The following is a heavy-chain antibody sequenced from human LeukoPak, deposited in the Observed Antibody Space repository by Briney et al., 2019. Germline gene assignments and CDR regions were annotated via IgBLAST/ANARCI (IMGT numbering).Heavy chain of an antibody. J-gene: IGHJ6*02. V-gene: IGHV4-4*07. CDR2: IYTSGST. CDR3: ARDGFGYSYYYYGMDV. Sequence: SETLSLTCTVSGCSISSYYWSWIRQPAGKGLEWIGRIYTSGSTNYNPSLKSRVTMSVDTSKNQFSLKLSSVTAADTAVYYCARDGFGYSYYYYGMDVWGQGTTVTVSS. D-gene: IGHD3-16*01. CDR1: GCSISSYY.